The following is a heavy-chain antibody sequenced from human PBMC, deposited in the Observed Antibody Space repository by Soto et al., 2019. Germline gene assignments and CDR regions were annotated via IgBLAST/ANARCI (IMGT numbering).Heavy chain of an antibody. V-gene: IGHV3-7*01. CDR3: VRDVGFDYVN. J-gene: IGHJ4*02. CDR2: IKQDERET. Sequence: EVQLVESGGGLVQPGGFLRISCKGSGFSFSSYWMSWVRQAPGKGLEWVASIKQDERETYYVDSVKGRFTISRDNVDDSLFLHMNSLSAEDTAVYFCVRDVGFDYVNWGQGTLVTVSS. CDR1: GFSFSSYW. D-gene: IGHD3-16*01.